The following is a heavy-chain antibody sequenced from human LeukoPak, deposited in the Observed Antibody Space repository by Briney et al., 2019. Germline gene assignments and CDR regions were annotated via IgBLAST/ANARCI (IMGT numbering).Heavy chain of an antibody. CDR1: GFTFSSDF. CDR2: ISGDETYT. J-gene: IGHJ3*01. Sequence: GGSLRLSCVDSGFTFSSDFMHWIRQAPGEGLMWVSQISGDETYTNYADSVKGRFTISRDNAKNTLYLQMNSLRAEDTAIYYCVREDNAFNVWGQGTLVTVSS. V-gene: IGHV3-74*01. CDR3: VREDNAFNV.